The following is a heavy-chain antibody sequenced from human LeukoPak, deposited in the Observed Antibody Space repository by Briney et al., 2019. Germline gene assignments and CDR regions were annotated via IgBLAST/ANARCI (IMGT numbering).Heavy chain of an antibody. CDR3: ARASKKLWANFDY. V-gene: IGHV3-30-3*01. CDR1: GFTFSSYA. D-gene: IGHD5-18*01. CDR2: ISYDGSNK. J-gene: IGHJ4*02. Sequence: GGSLRLSCAASGFTFSSYAMHWVRQAPGKGLEWVAVISYDGSNKYYADSVKGRFTISRDNSKNTLYLQMNSLRAEDTAVYYCARASKKLWANFDYWGQGTLVTISS.